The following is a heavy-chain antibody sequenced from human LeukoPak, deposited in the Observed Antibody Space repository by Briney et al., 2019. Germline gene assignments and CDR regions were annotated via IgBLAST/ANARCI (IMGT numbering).Heavy chain of an antibody. CDR3: ARVPLHDRNDYYYPH. CDR1: GYTFTDYG. V-gene: IGHV1-3*01. D-gene: IGHD3-22*01. Sequence: ASVKVSCKASGYTFTDYGMHWVRQAPGQRLKWMAWINAGNGNAKYSQKFQGRVTITRDTSASTAYMELSSLRSEDTAVYYCARVPLHDRNDYYYPHWGQGTVVTVSS. J-gene: IGHJ1*01. CDR2: INAGNGNA.